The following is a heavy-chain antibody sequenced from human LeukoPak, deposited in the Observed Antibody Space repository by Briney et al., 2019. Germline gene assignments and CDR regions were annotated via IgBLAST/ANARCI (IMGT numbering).Heavy chain of an antibody. Sequence: GGSLRLSCGASGFTFSDYSMNWVRQAPGKGLEWISYVGISSGNTKYAASVKGRFTISGDSAKNSVILQVNNLRVEDTAVYYCARDHRYAFDNWGQGTLVTVSS. D-gene: IGHD5-12*01. V-gene: IGHV3-48*04. J-gene: IGHJ4*02. CDR1: GFTFSDYS. CDR3: ARDHRYAFDN. CDR2: VGISSGNT.